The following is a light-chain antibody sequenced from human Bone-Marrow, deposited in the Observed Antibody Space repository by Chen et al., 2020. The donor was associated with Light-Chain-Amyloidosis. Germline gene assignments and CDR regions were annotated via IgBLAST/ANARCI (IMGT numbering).Light chain of an antibody. CDR3: STYTSSSTLV. V-gene: IGLV2-14*03. CDR1: SSDVGGYHY. CDR2: GVS. J-gene: IGLJ3*02. Sequence: QSALTQPASVSGSPGQSITISCTETSSDVGGYHYVSWYQQHQGKAPKLMIYGVSDRPTRVTNRSSCSKAGNTASLTTSGLQAAEEADYYCSTYTSSSTLVFGGGNKPKVL.